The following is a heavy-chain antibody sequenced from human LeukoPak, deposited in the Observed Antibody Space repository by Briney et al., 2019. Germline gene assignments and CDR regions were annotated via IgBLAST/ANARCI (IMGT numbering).Heavy chain of an antibody. CDR2: IYYSGST. J-gene: IGHJ2*01. D-gene: IGHD3-16*01. CDR1: GGSISSHY. CDR3: ARSLLSYDYVPLDL. Sequence: SETLSLTCTVSGGSISSHYWSWIRQPPGKGLEWIGYIYYSGSTNYNPSLKSRVTISVDTSKNQFSLKLSSVTAADTAVYYCARSLLSYDYVPLDLWGRGTLVTVSS. V-gene: IGHV4-59*11.